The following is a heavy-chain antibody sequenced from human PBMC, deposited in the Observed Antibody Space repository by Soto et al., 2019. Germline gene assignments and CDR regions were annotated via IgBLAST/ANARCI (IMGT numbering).Heavy chain of an antibody. CDR3: ASVVI. J-gene: IGHJ4*02. V-gene: IGHV3-7*01. Sequence: EVQLVESGGGLVQPGGSLRLSCAASGFTFSNYWMSWVRQAPGKGLEWVANIKQDGTEKNYVDSVRGRFTISRDTAKTSLDLRMNSRPAEDTAVYYGASVVIWGQGTLVTVSS. CDR1: GFTFSNYW. CDR2: IKQDGTEK. D-gene: IGHD3-22*01.